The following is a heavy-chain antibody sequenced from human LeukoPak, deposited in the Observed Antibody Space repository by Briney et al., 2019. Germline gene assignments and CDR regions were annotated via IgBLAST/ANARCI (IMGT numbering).Heavy chain of an antibody. J-gene: IGHJ5*02. V-gene: IGHV3-7*01. CDR3: ARDKGVVGTLAP. CDR2: IKEDGSEK. CDR1: GFMFSSYW. D-gene: IGHD2-21*01. Sequence: PGGSLGLSCAASGFMFSSYWMNWVRQAPEKGLEWVANIKEDGSEKYFVDSVKGRFTISRDNAKNSLYLQMNSLRAEDTAIYYCARDKGVVGTLAPWGQGTLVTVSS.